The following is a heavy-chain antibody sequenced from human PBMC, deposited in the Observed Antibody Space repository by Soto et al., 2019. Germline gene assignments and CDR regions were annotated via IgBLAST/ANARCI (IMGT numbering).Heavy chain of an antibody. CDR1: GGSISSSSYY. D-gene: IGHD1-1*01. J-gene: IGHJ3*02. V-gene: IGHV4-39*01. CDR3: ARRPGNWKAFPFDI. Sequence: QLQLQESGPGLVKPSETLSLTCTVSGGSISSSSYYWGWIRQPPGKGLEWIGSIYYSGSTYYNPALKSGVTISVDTSKNPFALKLSSVPAADTAVYYCARRPGNWKAFPFDIWGQGTMVTVSS. CDR2: IYYSGST.